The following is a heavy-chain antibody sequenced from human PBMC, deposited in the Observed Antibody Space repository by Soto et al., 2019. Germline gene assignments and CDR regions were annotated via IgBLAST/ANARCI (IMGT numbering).Heavy chain of an antibody. J-gene: IGHJ4*02. CDR3: ARGYSGGWSRGGYFEL. V-gene: IGHV3-48*03. Sequence: GGCLRLSFAASGFLFISYEMNWVRQAPGKGLEWLSHITSSGYNTYYAESVKGRFTISRDNAKNLLYLEMNSLRAEDTAVYYCARGYSGGWSRGGYFELWGQGALVTVSA. CDR1: GFLFISYE. CDR2: ITSSGYNT. D-gene: IGHD6-13*01.